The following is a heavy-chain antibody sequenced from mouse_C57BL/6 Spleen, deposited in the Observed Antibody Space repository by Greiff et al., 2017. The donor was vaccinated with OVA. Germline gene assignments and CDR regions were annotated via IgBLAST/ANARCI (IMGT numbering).Heavy chain of an antibody. CDR2: IYPGSGST. J-gene: IGHJ3*01. CDR1: GYTFTSYW. D-gene: IGHD2-4*01. V-gene: IGHV1-55*01. Sequence: QVQLQQPGAELVKPGASVKMSCKASGYTFTSYWITWVKQRPGQGLEWIGDIYPGSGSTNYNEKFKSKATLTVDTASSTAYMQLSSLTSEDSAVYYGARGYDYDEAWFAYWGQGTLVTVSA. CDR3: ARGYDYDEAWFAY.